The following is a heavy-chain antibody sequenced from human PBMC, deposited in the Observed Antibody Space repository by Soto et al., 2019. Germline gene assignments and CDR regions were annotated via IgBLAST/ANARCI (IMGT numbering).Heavy chain of an antibody. CDR2: IYTGGGT. Sequence: GGSLRLSXAASGFSVRGNYMSWVRQAPGKGLEWISLIYTGGGTFFADSVRGRFTVSRDSSKNTVYLHMNNLRAEDTAVYYCAREKNYYYDTTGYYMGLFDSWGQGTLVTVSS. J-gene: IGHJ4*02. V-gene: IGHV3-53*01. D-gene: IGHD3-22*01. CDR1: GFSVRGNY. CDR3: AREKNYYYDTTGYYMGLFDS.